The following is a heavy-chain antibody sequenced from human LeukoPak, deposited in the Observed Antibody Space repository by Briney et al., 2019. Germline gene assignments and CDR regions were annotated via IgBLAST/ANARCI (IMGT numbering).Heavy chain of an antibody. CDR2: IIPIFGTA. V-gene: IGHV1-69*05. Sequence: SVTVSCKASGGTFSSYAISWVRQAPGQGLEWMGGIIPIFGTANYAQKFQGRVTITTDESTSTAYMELSSLRSEDTAVYYCARERYCSSTSCYTHNWFDPWGQGTLVTISS. CDR3: ARERYCSSTSCYTHNWFDP. J-gene: IGHJ5*02. CDR1: GGTFSSYA. D-gene: IGHD2-2*02.